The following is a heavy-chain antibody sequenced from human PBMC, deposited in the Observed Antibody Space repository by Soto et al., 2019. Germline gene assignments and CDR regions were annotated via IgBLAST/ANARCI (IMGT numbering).Heavy chain of an antibody. Sequence: ASVKVSCKASGCTFTSYGISWVRQAPGQGLEWMGWISAYNGNTNYAQKLQGRVTMTTDTSTSTAYMGLRSLRSDDTAVYYCAKDIVPMVYAIEVDYYYGMDVWGQGTTVTVSS. CDR2: ISAYNGNT. D-gene: IGHD2-8*01. CDR1: GCTFTSYG. V-gene: IGHV1-18*04. CDR3: AKDIVPMVYAIEVDYYYGMDV. J-gene: IGHJ6*02.